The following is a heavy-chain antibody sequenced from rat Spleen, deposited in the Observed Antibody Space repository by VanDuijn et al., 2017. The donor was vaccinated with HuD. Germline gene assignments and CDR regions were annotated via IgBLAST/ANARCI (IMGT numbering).Heavy chain of an antibody. CDR3: VREAFGVDY. D-gene: IGHD4-3*01. J-gene: IGHJ2*01. CDR1: GFNFNDYW. V-gene: IGHV4-2*01. Sequence: EVKLVESGGGLVQHGRSLKLSCAASGFNFNDYWMGWVRQAPGKGLDWIGEVNPDSSTIKYTPSLKDKFTISRDNAQNTLYLQMSKVGSEDTAIYFCVREAFGVDYWGQGVMVTVSS. CDR2: VNPDSSTI.